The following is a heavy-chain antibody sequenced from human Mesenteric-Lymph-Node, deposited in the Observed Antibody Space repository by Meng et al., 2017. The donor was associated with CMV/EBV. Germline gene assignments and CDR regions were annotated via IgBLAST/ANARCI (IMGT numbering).Heavy chain of an antibody. CDR2: INPNSGGT. D-gene: IGHD1-1*01. V-gene: IGHV1-2*06. CDR3: ATGSTISDNWYDY. J-gene: IGHJ4*02. CDR1: GYTLTGYY. Sequence: KASGYTLTGYYMHWVRQAPGQGLEWMGRINPNSGGTDYPQKFQGRVTMTRDTSISTAYMELSRLKSDDTAVYYCATGSTISDNWYDYWGQGTLVTVSS.